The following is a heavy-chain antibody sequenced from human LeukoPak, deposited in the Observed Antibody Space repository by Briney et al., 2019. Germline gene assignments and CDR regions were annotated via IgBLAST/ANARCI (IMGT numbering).Heavy chain of an antibody. CDR2: ISTNKGNT. CDR3: VRDIQWRFDP. J-gene: IGHJ5*02. CDR1: GYIFTSYG. Sequence: GASVKVSCKASGYIFTSYGISWVRQAPGQGLEWMGWISTNKGNTNYAQRLQGRVTMTTDTSTSTAYMDLRSLRSDDTAIYYCVRDIQWRFDPWGQGTLVTVSS. D-gene: IGHD2-8*01. V-gene: IGHV1-18*01.